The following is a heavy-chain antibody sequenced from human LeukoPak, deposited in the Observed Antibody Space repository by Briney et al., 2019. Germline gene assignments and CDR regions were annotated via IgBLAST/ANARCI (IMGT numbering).Heavy chain of an antibody. CDR3: ARAEVYGALGH. D-gene: IGHD4-17*01. CDR1: GLSVSSNY. CDR2: IYRDGSS. J-gene: IGHJ4*02. V-gene: IGHV3-66*01. Sequence: GGSLRLSCVASGLSVSSNYMSWVRQAPGKGLEWVSVIYRDGSSYYAESVKGRFTISRDNSKNTLYLQMNSLRAEDTAVYYCARAEVYGALGHWGQGTLVTVSS.